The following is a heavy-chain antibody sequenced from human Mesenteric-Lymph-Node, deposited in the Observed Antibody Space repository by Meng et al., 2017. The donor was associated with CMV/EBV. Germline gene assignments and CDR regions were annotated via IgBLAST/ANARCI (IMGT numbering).Heavy chain of an antibody. D-gene: IGHD1-7*01. CDR1: GFTFDDYA. CDR2: IGDSGAPT. Sequence: GESLKISCAASGFTFDDYAMHWVRQAPGKGLEWVSTIGDSGAPTDYADSVKGRFTVSRDNSKNTLYLQMNGLRAEDTAVYYCAISGQLPPYFDYWGQGTLVTVSS. J-gene: IGHJ4*02. CDR3: AISGQLPPYFDY. V-gene: IGHV3-23*01.